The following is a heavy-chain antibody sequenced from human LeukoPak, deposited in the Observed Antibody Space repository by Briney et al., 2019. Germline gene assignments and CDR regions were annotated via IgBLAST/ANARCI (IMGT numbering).Heavy chain of an antibody. J-gene: IGHJ3*02. CDR1: GFTFSSYA. CDR2: ISGSGGST. D-gene: IGHD2-15*01. CDR3: AKGSWLLAFDI. V-gene: IGHV3-23*01. Sequence: AGGSLRLSCAASGFTFSSYAMSGVRQAPGRGLEWVSAISGSGGSTYYADSVKGRFTLSRDNAKNTLYLQMNSRRAEDIAVYYCAKGSWLLAFDIWGQGTMVTVSS.